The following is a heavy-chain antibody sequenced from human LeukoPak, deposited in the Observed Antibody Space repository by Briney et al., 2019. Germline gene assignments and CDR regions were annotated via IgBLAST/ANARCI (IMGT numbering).Heavy chain of an antibody. J-gene: IGHJ5*02. V-gene: IGHV4-34*01. D-gene: IGHD3-16*01. CDR1: GGSFGDYY. CDR3: ARGGRVSWFDP. CDR2: INHSGST. Sequence: PSETLSLTCAVYGGSFGDYYWTWIRQPPGKGLEWTGEINHSGSTNYNPSLKSRVTISVDTSKNQFSLNVSSVTAADTAVYYCARGGRVSWFDPWGQGTLVTASP.